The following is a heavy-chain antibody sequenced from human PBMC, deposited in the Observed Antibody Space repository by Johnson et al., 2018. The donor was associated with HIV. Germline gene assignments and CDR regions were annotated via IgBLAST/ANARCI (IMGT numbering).Heavy chain of an antibody. V-gene: IGHV3-9*01. D-gene: IGHD3-16*01. Sequence: VQLVESGGGLVQPGRSLRLSCAVSGFTFDDYAMHWVRQAPGKGLEWVSRINNDGRSTTYAASVKGRFTISRDNAKNSLYLQINSLRAEDAALYYCAKGLMFGGVGDAFDVWGQGSKVTVSS. CDR2: INNDGRST. CDR1: GFTFDDYA. J-gene: IGHJ3*01. CDR3: AKGLMFGGVGDAFDV.